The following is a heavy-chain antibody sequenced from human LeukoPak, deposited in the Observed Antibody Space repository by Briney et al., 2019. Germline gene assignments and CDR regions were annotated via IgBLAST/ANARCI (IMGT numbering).Heavy chain of an antibody. V-gene: IGHV4-34*01. CDR1: GGSFSGYY. J-gene: IGHJ6*03. CDR2: INHSGST. D-gene: IGHD3-9*01. CDR3: ARRPSYYDILTGYDYYYYYYMDV. Sequence: PSETLSLTCAVYGGSFSGYYWSWIRQPPGKGLEWIGEINHSGSTNYNPSLKSRVTISVDTSKNQFSLKLSSVTAADTAVYYCARRPSYYDILTGYDYYYYYYMDVWGKGTTVTISS.